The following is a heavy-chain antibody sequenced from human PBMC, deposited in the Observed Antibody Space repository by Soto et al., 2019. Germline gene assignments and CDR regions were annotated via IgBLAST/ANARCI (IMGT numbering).Heavy chain of an antibody. CDR2: IYYSGST. J-gene: IGHJ4*02. CDR3: ARVAGPPGGSRRSEIDY. Sequence: PSETLSLTCTVSGGSISSGGYYWSWIRQHPGKGLEWIGYIYYSGSTYYNPSLKSRVTISLDTSKNQFSLKLSSVTAADTAVYYCARVAGPPGGSRRSEIDYWGQGTLVTVSS. CDR1: GGSISSGGYY. D-gene: IGHD6-13*01. V-gene: IGHV4-31*03.